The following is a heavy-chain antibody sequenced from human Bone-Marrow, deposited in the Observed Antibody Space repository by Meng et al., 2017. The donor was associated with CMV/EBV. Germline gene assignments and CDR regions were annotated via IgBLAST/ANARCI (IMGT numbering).Heavy chain of an antibody. V-gene: IGHV4-4*02. CDR2: INHSGST. D-gene: IGHD1-26*01. J-gene: IGHJ6*02. CDR1: GGSISSSNW. Sequence: SEPLSLTCAVAGGSISSSNWWNWVRQPPGKGLEWIGEINHSGSTNYNPSLKSRVTISVDTSKNQFSLKLSSVTAADTAVYYCARDSTRQADYYGMDVWGQGTTVTVSS. CDR3: ARDSTRQADYYGMDV.